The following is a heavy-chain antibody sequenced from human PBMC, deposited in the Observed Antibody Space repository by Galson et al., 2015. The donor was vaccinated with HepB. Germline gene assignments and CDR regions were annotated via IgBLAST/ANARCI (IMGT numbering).Heavy chain of an antibody. CDR2: ISSDGGHK. Sequence: SLRLSCAASGFFFSSYAMHWVRQAPGKGLEWLAVISSDGGHKYHADSGNGRFTISRDNSNNTLFLEVKNLRPEDTAIYYCSRALGDYYNSGPAFWGRGTLVTVST. V-gene: IGHV3-30*04. CDR3: SRALGDYYNSGPAF. CDR1: GFFFSSYA. J-gene: IGHJ4*02. D-gene: IGHD3-10*01.